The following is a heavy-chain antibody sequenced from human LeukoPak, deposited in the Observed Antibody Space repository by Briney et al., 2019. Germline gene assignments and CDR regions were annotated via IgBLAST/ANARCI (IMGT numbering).Heavy chain of an antibody. Sequence: PGGSLRLSCAASGFIFSSYAMIWVRQAPGKGLEWVSTIHSRGSTTYYADSVKGRFTISRDNSKNTLYLQMNSLRAEDTAVYYCAKSWAAVSGLGADYWGQGILVTVSS. V-gene: IGHV3-23*05. CDR3: AKSWAAVSGLGADY. CDR2: IHSRGSTT. D-gene: IGHD1-26*01. CDR1: GFIFSSYA. J-gene: IGHJ4*02.